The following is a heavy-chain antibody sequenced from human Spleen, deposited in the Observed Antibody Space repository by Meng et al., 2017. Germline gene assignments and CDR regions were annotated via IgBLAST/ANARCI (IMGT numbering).Heavy chain of an antibody. D-gene: IGHD1-14*01. J-gene: IGHJ4*02. CDR2: IYQSGST. Sequence: GSLRLSCAVSGYSITGGYNWGWIRQSPGKGLEWIGSIYQSGSTYYNPSLKSRVTMSADTSKNQFSLKLTSVTAADTAVYYCARDMAGAVGIDYWGQGRLVTVSS. V-gene: IGHV4-38-2*02. CDR1: GYSITGGYN. CDR3: ARDMAGAVGIDY.